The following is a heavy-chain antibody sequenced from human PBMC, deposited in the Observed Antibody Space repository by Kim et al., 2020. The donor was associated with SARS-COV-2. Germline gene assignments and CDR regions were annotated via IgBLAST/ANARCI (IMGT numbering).Heavy chain of an antibody. J-gene: IGHJ3*02. CDR3: AKDLLYSSGDDAFDI. Sequence: DSVKGRFTISRDNSKNTLYLQMNSLRAEDTAVYYCAKDLLYSSGDDAFDIWGQGTMVTVSS. D-gene: IGHD6-19*01. V-gene: IGHV3-23*01.